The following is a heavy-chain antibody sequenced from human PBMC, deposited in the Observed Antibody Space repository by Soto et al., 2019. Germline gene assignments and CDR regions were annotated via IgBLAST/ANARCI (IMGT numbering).Heavy chain of an antibody. V-gene: IGHV3-23*01. Sequence: EVQLLESGGGLVQPGGSLRLSCAASGFTFSSYAMNWVRQAPGKGLEWVSAISGTGDTTYYADSVKGRFTISRDNSRDTLSLQMNGLRAEDTAVYYCAKDRLFGRDNAYDWGDCWGQGTLVTVSS. J-gene: IGHJ4*02. D-gene: IGHD5-12*01. CDR3: AKDRLFGRDNAYDWGDC. CDR2: ISGTGDTT. CDR1: GFTFSSYA.